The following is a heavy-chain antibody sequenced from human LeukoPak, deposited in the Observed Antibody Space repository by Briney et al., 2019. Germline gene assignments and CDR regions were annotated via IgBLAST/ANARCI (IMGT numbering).Heavy chain of an antibody. V-gene: IGHV3-30-3*01. J-gene: IGHJ4*02. CDR2: ISYDGSDK. CDR1: GFSFSDYA. Sequence: GRSLRLFCVASGFSFSDYAMHWVRQAPGKGLEWVAVISYDGSDKYHADSVKGRFTISRDNSRNTLYLQMNSLRPEDTASYYCAKDKSPGIFDYWGQGTLVFVSS. CDR3: AKDKSPGIFDY.